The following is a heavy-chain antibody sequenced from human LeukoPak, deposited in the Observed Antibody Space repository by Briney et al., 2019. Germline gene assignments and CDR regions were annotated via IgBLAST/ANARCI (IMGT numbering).Heavy chain of an antibody. D-gene: IGHD6-13*01. Sequence: GGSLRLSCAASGFTFSIYAMSWVRQAPGKGLEWVSAISGSGGTAYYADSVKGRFTISRDNSKNTLYLQMNSLRAEDTAVYYCAKASLIAAAGQTLDYWGQRTLVTVSS. V-gene: IGHV3-23*01. CDR2: ISGSGGTA. CDR3: AKASLIAAAGQTLDY. CDR1: GFTFSIYA. J-gene: IGHJ4*02.